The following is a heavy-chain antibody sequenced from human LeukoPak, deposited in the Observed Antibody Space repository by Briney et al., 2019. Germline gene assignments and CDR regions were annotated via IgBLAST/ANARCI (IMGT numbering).Heavy chain of an antibody. CDR2: IYYSGST. CDR3: ARGYYDILTGYFLFDY. Sequence: SETLSLTCTVSGGSISSYYWSWIRQPPGKGLEWIGYIYYSGSTNYNPSLKSRVTISVDTSKNQFSLKLSSVTAADTAVYYCARGYYDILTGYFLFDYWGQGTLVTVSS. D-gene: IGHD3-9*01. V-gene: IGHV4-59*01. J-gene: IGHJ4*02. CDR1: GGSISSYY.